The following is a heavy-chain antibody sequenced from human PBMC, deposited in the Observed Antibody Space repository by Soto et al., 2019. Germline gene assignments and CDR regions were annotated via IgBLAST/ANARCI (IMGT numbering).Heavy chain of an antibody. V-gene: IGHV4-59*01. Sequence: PSETLSLTCTVSGGSISSYYLSWIRQPPGKGLEWIGYIYYSGSTNYNPSLKSRVTISVDTSKNQFSLKLSSVTAADTAVYYCARTGKGGYSGYDRYYFDYWGQGTLVTVYS. CDR3: ARTGKGGYSGYDRYYFDY. CDR2: IYYSGST. J-gene: IGHJ4*02. D-gene: IGHD5-12*01. CDR1: GGSISSYY.